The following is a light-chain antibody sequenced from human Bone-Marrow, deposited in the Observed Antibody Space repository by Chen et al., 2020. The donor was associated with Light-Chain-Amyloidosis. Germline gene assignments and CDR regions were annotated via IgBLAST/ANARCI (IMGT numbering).Light chain of an antibody. CDR2: RND. J-gene: IGLJ2*01. CDR3: ASWDDRLSAVL. CDR1: SSNIGGNY. V-gene: IGLV1-47*01. Sequence: QSVVTQPPSVSAIPGQRVTISCSGTSSNIGGNYVDWSQQVPGTAPKLLFYRNDHRPSGVPDRFSASKSGASASLAISGLRSEDEADYYCASWDDRLSAVLFGGGTRLTVL.